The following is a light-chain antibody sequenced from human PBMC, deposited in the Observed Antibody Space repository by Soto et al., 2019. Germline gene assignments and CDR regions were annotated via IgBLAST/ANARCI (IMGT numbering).Light chain of an antibody. V-gene: IGKV3-20*01. J-gene: IGKJ1*01. CDR1: QSVSGSQ. CDR3: QQYVRSPRT. CDR2: GAS. Sequence: LTQSPCTLSLSPGESATLSCRTSQSVSGSQLAWYQQKPGQPPRLLIYGASSRAAGIPDRFSGSGSGTDFTLTINRLEPEDFAVYYCQQYVRSPRTFGRGTKVDIK.